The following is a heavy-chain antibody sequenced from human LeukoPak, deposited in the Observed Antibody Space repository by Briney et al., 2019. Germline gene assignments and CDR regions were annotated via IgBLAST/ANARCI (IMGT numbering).Heavy chain of an antibody. CDR2: ITPSGDPT. CDR3: AKDSGWIQFID. V-gene: IGHV3-23*01. CDR1: GFIFNIYG. J-gene: IGHJ4*02. Sequence: GGSLRLSCAASGFIFNIYGMTWVRQAPGKGLEWVSGITPSGDPTYYADSVKGRFIIPRDNSKNTMYLQMSSLRAEDTGVYYCAKDSGWIQFIDWGQGTPVTVSS. D-gene: IGHD5-18*01.